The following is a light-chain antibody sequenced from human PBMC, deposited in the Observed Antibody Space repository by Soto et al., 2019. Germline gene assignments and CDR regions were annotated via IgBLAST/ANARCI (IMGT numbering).Light chain of an antibody. CDR1: QGIGSY. CDR2: AAS. J-gene: IGKJ1*01. Sequence: IQFTQSPFSLSASVGGRVTITCRASQGIGSYLACYQQKPGEAPKLLIFAASTLQTGVPSRFSGSGSGTDFTLTISSLQSEDFAVYFRQQYHIWPQTFGLGTKVDIK. CDR3: QQYHIWPQT. V-gene: IGKV1-9*01.